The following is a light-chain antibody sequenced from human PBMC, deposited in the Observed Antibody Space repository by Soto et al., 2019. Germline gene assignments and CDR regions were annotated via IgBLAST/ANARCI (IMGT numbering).Light chain of an antibody. CDR2: EVT. Sequence: QSALTQPASVSGSHGQSITISCTGTSSDIGVFNYVSWYQQHPGKAPKLMIYEVTNRPSGVSNRFSGSKSGNTASLTISGLQAEDEADYYCSSFTSSPTYVFGTGTKLTVL. CDR3: SSFTSSPTYV. V-gene: IGLV2-14*01. CDR1: SSDIGVFNY. J-gene: IGLJ1*01.